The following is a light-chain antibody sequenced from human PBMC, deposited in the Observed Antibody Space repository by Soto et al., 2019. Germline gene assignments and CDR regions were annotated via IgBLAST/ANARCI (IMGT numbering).Light chain of an antibody. CDR3: QQSYSTPRT. V-gene: IGKV1-39*01. Sequence: DIQMTQSPSSLSASVGDRVTITCRASQSISSYLNWYQQKPGKAPKLLIYAASSLQSGVPSRFCGSVSGTDFTLTISSLQPEDFATYYCQQSYSTPRTFGQGTKVNIK. J-gene: IGKJ1*01. CDR2: AAS. CDR1: QSISSY.